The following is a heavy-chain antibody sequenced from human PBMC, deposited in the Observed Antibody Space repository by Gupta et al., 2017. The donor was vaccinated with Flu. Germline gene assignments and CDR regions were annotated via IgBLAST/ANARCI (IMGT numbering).Heavy chain of an antibody. CDR2: IKNKVRGGTT. Sequence: MYWVRQAPGKGLEWVGRIKNKVRGGTTEYNAPVEGRFSISRDDSKNMLYLQMDSLRTEDSAVYYCTTDAAAQPYYFVYWGQGTLVTVSS. J-gene: IGHJ4*02. D-gene: IGHD6-25*01. V-gene: IGHV3-15*01. CDR3: TTDAAAQPYYFVY.